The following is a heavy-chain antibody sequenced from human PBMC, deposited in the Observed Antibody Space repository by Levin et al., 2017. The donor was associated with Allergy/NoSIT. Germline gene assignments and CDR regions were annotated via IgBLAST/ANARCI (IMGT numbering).Heavy chain of an antibody. CDR2: ISSSGSTI. J-gene: IGHJ5*02. D-gene: IGHD3-3*01. CDR3: ARDQRYDFWSAYYSWFDP. Sequence: GGSLRLSCAASGFTFSDYYMNWIRQAPGKGLEWVSYISSSGSTIYYADSVKGRFTISRDNAKNSLYLQMNSLRGEDTAVYYCARDQRYDFWSAYYSWFDPWGQGTLVTVSS. V-gene: IGHV3-11*01. CDR1: GFTFSDYY.